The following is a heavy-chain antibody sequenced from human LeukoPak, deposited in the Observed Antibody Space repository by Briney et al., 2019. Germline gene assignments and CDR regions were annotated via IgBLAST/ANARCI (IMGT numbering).Heavy chain of an antibody. J-gene: IGHJ4*02. CDR2: IYPCDSDT. Sequence: GESLKISCKGSGYSFTSYCIGWVRQIPGKGLEWMGIIYPCDSDTRYSPSFEGVVAISADKSISTDYLQWSSLKASDTAMYYCARRAYCGGDCYSFDYWGQGTLVTVSS. CDR3: ARRAYCGGDCYSFDY. V-gene: IGHV5-51*01. D-gene: IGHD2-21*02. CDR1: GYSFTSYC.